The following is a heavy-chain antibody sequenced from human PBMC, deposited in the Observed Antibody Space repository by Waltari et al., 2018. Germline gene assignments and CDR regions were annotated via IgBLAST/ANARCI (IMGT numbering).Heavy chain of an antibody. CDR3: ARDIGVRTFDY. J-gene: IGHJ4*02. CDR2: ISSSSGYI. V-gene: IGHV3-21*01. Sequence: EAQLVWSGGGLVKPAVSLRLACAASGFTFRSYSMNWSRQAPGKGLEWVSCISSSSGYIYYADSVKGRFTISRDNAKNSLYLQMNSLRAEDTAVYYCARDIGVRTFDYWGQGTLVTVSS. CDR1: GFTFRSYS. D-gene: IGHD6-6*01.